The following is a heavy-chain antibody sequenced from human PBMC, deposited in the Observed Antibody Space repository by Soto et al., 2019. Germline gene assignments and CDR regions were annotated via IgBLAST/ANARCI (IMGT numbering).Heavy chain of an antibody. V-gene: IGHV3-74*01. CDR2: SSGDGSST. D-gene: IGHD1-7*01. Sequence: PGGSLRLSCAASEFTFRSYWMHWVRQSPGKGLVWVSRSSGDGSSTTYADSVRGRFTISRDNDKNTVYLQMDSLRAEDTAVYYCARSLPGTYGAFDLWGQGTMVTVSS. J-gene: IGHJ3*01. CDR1: EFTFRSYW. CDR3: ARSLPGTYGAFDL.